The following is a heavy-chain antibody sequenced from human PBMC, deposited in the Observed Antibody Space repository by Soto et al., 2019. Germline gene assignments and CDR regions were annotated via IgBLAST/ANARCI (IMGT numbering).Heavy chain of an antibody. CDR2: IIPIFGTA. D-gene: IGHD2-2*01. J-gene: IGHJ6*02. V-gene: IGHV1-69*01. CDR1: GGTFSSYA. Sequence: QVQLVQSGAEVKKPGSSVKVSCKASGGTFSSYAISWVRQAPGQGLEWMGGIIPIFGTANYAQKFQGRVTITADESTRTAYMELRSLRSEDTAVYYCARLGHCSSTRGYVYYEYGMDVWGQGTPVTVSS. CDR3: ARLGHCSSTRGYVYYEYGMDV.